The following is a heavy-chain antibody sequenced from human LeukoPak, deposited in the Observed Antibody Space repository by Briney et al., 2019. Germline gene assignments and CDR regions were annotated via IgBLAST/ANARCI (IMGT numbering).Heavy chain of an antibody. Sequence: LSLTCTVSGGSISGYYWSWIRQPPGKGLEWVSYISRSSNTIYYAGSVKGRFTISRDNAKNSLYLQMNSLRAEDTAVYYCARDPGYGVPPYWGQGTLVTVSS. CDR3: ARDPGYGVPPY. CDR1: GGSISGYY. V-gene: IGHV3-11*04. CDR2: ISRSSNTI. J-gene: IGHJ4*02. D-gene: IGHD4-17*01.